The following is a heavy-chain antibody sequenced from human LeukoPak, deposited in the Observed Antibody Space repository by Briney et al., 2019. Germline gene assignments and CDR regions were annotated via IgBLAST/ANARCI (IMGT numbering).Heavy chain of an antibody. J-gene: IGHJ4*02. CDR1: GYTFTGYY. CDR2: INPNSGGT. Sequence: ASVKVSCKASGYTFTGYYMHWVRQAPGQGLEWVGWINPNSGGTNYAQKFQGRVTMTRDTSISTAYMELSRLRSDDTAVYYCARVDFWSGYFGGMDYWGQGTLVTVSS. CDR3: ARVDFWSGYFGGMDY. D-gene: IGHD3-3*01. V-gene: IGHV1-2*02.